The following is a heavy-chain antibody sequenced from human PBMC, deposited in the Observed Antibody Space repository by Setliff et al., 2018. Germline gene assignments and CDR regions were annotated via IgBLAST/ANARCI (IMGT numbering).Heavy chain of an antibody. J-gene: IGHJ4*02. CDR3: TRSSAPSLVLAADFDY. D-gene: IGHD2-21*01. CDR1: GYNFNVYG. V-gene: IGHV1-18*01. CDR2: ISGYTGDT. Sequence: ASVKVSCKTSGYNFNVYGLSWVRQAPGQGPEWMGCISGYTGDTNYAQKFQDRVTMTIDASSSTAYMELKSLRSDDTAVYYCTRSSAPSLVLAADFDYWGQGTLVTVS.